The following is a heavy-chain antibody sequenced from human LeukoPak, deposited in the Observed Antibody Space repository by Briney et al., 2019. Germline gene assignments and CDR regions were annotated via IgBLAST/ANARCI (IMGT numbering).Heavy chain of an antibody. Sequence: GGSLRLSCAASGFTFSSYGMHWVRQAPGKGLEWVAFIRYDGNNKNYADPVKGRFTIFRDNSKNTLYLQMNSLRAEDTAVYYCVKDMSGTYFFDYWGQGTLVTVSS. D-gene: IGHD1-26*01. CDR2: IRYDGNNK. CDR1: GFTFSSYG. CDR3: VKDMSGTYFFDY. J-gene: IGHJ4*02. V-gene: IGHV3-30*02.